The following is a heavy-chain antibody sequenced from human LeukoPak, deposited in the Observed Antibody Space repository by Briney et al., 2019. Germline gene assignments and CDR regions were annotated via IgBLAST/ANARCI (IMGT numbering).Heavy chain of an antibody. J-gene: IGHJ4*02. V-gene: IGHV1-69*13. CDR3: ARRVRISAYFDY. CDR1: GGTFSSYA. CDR2: IIPIFGTA. Sequence: SVKVSCKASGGTFSSYAISWVRQAPGQGLEWMGGIIPIFGTANYAQKFQGRVTITADESTSTAYMGLSSLRSEDTAVYYCARRVRISAYFDYWGQGTLVTVSS. D-gene: IGHD1-1*01.